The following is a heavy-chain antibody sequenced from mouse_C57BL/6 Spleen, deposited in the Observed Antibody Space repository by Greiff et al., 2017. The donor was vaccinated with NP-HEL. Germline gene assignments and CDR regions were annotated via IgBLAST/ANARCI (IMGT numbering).Heavy chain of an antibody. V-gene: IGHV1-18*01. Sequence: EVQLVESGPELVKPGASVKIPCKASGYTFTDYNMDWVKQSHGKSLEWIGDINPNNGGTIYNQKFKGKATLTVDKSSSTAYMELRSLTSEDTAVYYCARDDYDEAWFAYWGQGTLVTVSA. J-gene: IGHJ3*01. D-gene: IGHD2-4*01. CDR2: INPNNGGT. CDR3: ARDDYDEAWFAY. CDR1: GYTFTDYN.